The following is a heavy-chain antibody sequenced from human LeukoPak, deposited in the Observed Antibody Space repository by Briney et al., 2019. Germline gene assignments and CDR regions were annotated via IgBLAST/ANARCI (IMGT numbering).Heavy chain of an antibody. D-gene: IGHD4-23*01. V-gene: IGHV4-59*01. CDR3: AATTTVVTPVFY. CDR2: IYYSGST. Sequence: SETLSLTCTVSGGSISSYYWGWIRQPPGKGLEWIGYIYYSGSTNYNPSLKSRVTISVDTSKNQFSLKLSSVTAADTAVYYCAATTTVVTPVFYWGQGTLVTVSS. CDR1: GGSISSYY. J-gene: IGHJ4*02.